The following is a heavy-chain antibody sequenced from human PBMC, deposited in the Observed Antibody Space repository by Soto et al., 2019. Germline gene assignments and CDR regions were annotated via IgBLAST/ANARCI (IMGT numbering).Heavy chain of an antibody. CDR2: INKDGSQT. D-gene: IGHD6-25*01. CDR1: GFTFSNYW. V-gene: IGHV3-7*01. J-gene: IGHJ4*02. Sequence: EVQLVESGGALVQPGGSLRLTCATSGFTFSNYWMTWVRQAPGKGLEWVANINKDGSQTSFVDTVKGRFTIFRDNAKSSLYLQMNTLRGEDTAKSYCVKEIAAAQWGQGTLVNVSS. CDR3: VKEIAAAQ.